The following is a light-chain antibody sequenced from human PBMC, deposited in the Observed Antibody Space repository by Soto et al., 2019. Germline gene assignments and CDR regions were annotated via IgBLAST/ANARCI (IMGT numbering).Light chain of an antibody. CDR1: QSVSRA. J-gene: IGKJ2*01. V-gene: IGKV3-15*01. CDR3: QQYNSWPPRYT. Sequence: DIVLTQSPATLSVSPGESATLSCRASQSVSRALAWYQHVPGQAPRLLIYDSSTRATGVPARFSGSGSGTLFTLTISSLQSEDFAVYYCQQYNSWPPRYTFGQGTKLQI. CDR2: DSS.